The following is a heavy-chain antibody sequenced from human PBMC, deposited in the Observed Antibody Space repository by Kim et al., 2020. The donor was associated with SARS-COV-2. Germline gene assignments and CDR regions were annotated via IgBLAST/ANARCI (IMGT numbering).Heavy chain of an antibody. D-gene: IGHD2-15*01. Sequence: GGSLRLSCAASGFTFSSYGMHWVRQAPGKGLEWVAVISYDGSNKYYADSVKGRFTISRDNSKNTLYLQMNSLRAEDTAVYYCARDPRRYCSGGSCPPSDYWGQGTLVTVSS. CDR3: ARDPRRYCSGGSCPPSDY. CDR1: GFTFSSYG. V-gene: IGHV3-33*05. J-gene: IGHJ4*02. CDR2: ISYDGSNK.